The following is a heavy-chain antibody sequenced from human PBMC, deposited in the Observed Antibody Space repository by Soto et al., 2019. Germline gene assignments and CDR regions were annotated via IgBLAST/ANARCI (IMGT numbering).Heavy chain of an antibody. CDR3: ARDISYYDSSGYYYAYDY. CDR1: GYTFTSYG. V-gene: IGHV1-18*01. CDR2: ISAYNGNT. D-gene: IGHD3-22*01. J-gene: IGHJ4*02. Sequence: GASVKVSCKASGYTFTSYGISWVRQAPGQGLEWMGWISAYNGNTNYAQKLQGRVTMTTDTSTSTAYMELRSLRSDDTAVYYCARDISYYDSSGYYYAYDYWGQGTLVTVSS.